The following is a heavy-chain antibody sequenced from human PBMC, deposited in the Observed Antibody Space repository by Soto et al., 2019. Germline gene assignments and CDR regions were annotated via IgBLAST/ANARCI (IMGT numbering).Heavy chain of an antibody. CDR2: IWYDGSNK. CDR1: GFTFSSYG. J-gene: IGHJ6*03. V-gene: IGHV3-33*01. Sequence: PGGSLRLSCAASGFTFSSYGMHWVRQAPGKGLEWVAVIWYDGSNKYYADSVKGRFTISRDNSKNTLYLQMNSLRAEDTAVYYCARDSGQLVRDPNYYMDVWGKGTTVTVSS. D-gene: IGHD6-6*01. CDR3: ARDSGQLVRDPNYYMDV.